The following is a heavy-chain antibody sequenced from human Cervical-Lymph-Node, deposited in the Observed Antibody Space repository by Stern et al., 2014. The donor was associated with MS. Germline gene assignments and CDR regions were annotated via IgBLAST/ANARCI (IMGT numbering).Heavy chain of an antibody. V-gene: IGHV3-33*01. CDR3: ARGLYYLDS. CDR2: VWDDGSIK. D-gene: IGHD2-2*01. Sequence: DQLVESGGGVVQPGRSLRLSCAASGFTFSDYGMHWVRQAPGKGLEWVAIVWDDGSIKYYPDSVKGRFTISRDNSKNTLYLQLNSLRAEDTAVFYCARGLYYLDSWGRGTLVPVSS. CDR1: GFTFSDYG. J-gene: IGHJ4*02.